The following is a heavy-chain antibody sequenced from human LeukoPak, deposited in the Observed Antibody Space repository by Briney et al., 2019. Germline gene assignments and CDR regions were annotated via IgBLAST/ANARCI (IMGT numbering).Heavy chain of an antibody. J-gene: IGHJ4*02. CDR3: ARPISSQGYFGVVID. D-gene: IGHD3-3*01. Sequence: PSETLSLTCAVSGYSISSASYWGWIRQPLGKGLEWIGNIYHSGSPYYNPSLKSRVTISVDTSKNQFSLKLSSVTAADTAVYYCARPISSQGYFGVVIDWGQGTLVTVSS. V-gene: IGHV4-38-2*01. CDR1: GYSISSASY. CDR2: IYHSGSP.